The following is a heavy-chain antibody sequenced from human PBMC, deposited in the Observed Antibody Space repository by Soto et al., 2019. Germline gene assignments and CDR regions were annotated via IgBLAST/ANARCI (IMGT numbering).Heavy chain of an antibody. V-gene: IGHV1-58*02. CDR2: IVVGSGNT. CDR3: AAGSRALDYMDV. J-gene: IGHJ6*03. CDR1: GFTFTSSA. Sequence: SVKVSCKASGFTFTSSAMQRVRQARGQRLEWIGWIVVGSGNTNYAQKFQERVTTTRDMSTSTAYMELSSLRSEDTAVYYCAAGSRALDYMDVWGKGTTVTVSS.